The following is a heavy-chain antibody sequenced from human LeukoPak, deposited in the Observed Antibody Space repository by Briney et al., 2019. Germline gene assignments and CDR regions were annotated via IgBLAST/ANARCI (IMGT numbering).Heavy chain of an antibody. V-gene: IGHV4-34*01. CDR2: INHSGST. CDR3: ARTATPYYYGSGSYYTPSYYFDY. CDR1: GGSFSGYY. D-gene: IGHD3-10*01. Sequence: PSETLSLTCAVYGGSFSGYYWSWIRPPPGKGLEWIGEINHSGSTNYNPSLKSRVTISVDTSKNQFSLKLSSVTAADTAVYYCARTATPYYYGSGSYYTPSYYFDYWGQGTLVTVSS. J-gene: IGHJ4*02.